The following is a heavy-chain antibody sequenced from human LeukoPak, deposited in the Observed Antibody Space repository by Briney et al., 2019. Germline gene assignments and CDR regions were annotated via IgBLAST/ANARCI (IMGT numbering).Heavy chain of an antibody. D-gene: IGHD6-19*01. V-gene: IGHV3-7*01. CDR2: IKQDGSEK. CDR3: ARIAVAGRKNNWFDP. J-gene: IGHJ5*02. CDR1: GFTFSSYW. Sequence: GGSLRLSCAASGFTFSSYWMSWVRQAPGKGLEWVANIKQDGSEKYYVDSVKGRFTISRDNAKNSLYLRMNSLRAEDTAVYYCARIAVAGRKNNWFDPWGQGTLVTVSS.